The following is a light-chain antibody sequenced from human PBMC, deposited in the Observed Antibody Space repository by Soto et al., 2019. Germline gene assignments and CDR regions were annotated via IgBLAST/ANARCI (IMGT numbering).Light chain of an antibody. V-gene: IGKV3-20*01. CDR3: QQYDSSLT. J-gene: IGKJ1*01. Sequence: EIVLTQSPGTLSLSPGEGATLSCRASRSVISYLAWYQQKSGQAPRLLIYGASSRAAGIPDRFSGSGSGTDFTLTISRLEPEDFAVYYCQQYDSSLTFGQGTKVVIK. CDR2: GAS. CDR1: RSVISY.